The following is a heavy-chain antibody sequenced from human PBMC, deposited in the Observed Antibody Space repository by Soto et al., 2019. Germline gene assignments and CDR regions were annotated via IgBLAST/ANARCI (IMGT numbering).Heavy chain of an antibody. Sequence: QVQLQESGPGLVKPSQTLSLTCTISGGSINSGGDYWSWIRQHPGKGLEWIGYISYSGSTYYNPSLKSRVTISVDTSKNQLSLKLSSVTAADTAVYYCATSDYDSSGYYGGFDYWGQGTLVTVSS. CDR3: ATSDYDSSGYYGGFDY. CDR2: ISYSGST. CDR1: GGSINSGGDY. J-gene: IGHJ4*02. V-gene: IGHV4-31*03. D-gene: IGHD3-22*01.